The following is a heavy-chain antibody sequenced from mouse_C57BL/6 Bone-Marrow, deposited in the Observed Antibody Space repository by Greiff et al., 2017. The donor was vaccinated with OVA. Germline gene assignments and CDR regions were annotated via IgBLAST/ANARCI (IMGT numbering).Heavy chain of an antibody. D-gene: IGHD2-4*01. CDR2: FHPYNDDT. CDR1: GYTFTTYP. CDR3: ARPGDYDGDWFAY. Sequence: QVQLKESGAELVKPGASVKMSCKASGYTFTTYPIEWMKQNHGKSLEWIGNFHPYNDDTKYTEKFKGKATLTVDKSSSTVYLELSRLTSDDSAVYYCARPGDYDGDWFAYWGQGTLVTVSA. V-gene: IGHV1-47*01. J-gene: IGHJ3*01.